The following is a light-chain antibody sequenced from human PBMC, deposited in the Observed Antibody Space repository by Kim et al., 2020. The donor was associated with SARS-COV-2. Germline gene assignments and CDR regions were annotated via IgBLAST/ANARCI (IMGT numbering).Light chain of an antibody. V-gene: IGKV1-16*01. CDR3: QQYKSYPLT. Sequence: ISNSLAWFQQKPGLVPKSLIYAASSLQNGVPSRFGGSGSGTDFTLTISSLQPEDFATYFCQQYKSYPLTFGGGTKVEIK. CDR2: AAS. J-gene: IGKJ4*01. CDR1: ISNS.